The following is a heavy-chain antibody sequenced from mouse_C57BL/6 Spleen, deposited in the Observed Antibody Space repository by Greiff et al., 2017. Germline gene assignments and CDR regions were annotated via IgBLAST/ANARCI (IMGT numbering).Heavy chain of an antibody. Sequence: VQLKESGPVLVKPGASVKMSCKASGYTFTDYYMNWVKQSHGKSLEWIGVINPYNGGTSYNQKFKGKATLTVDKSSSTAYMELNSLTSEDSAVYYCARSVYYYGSRYFDYWGQGTTLTVSS. D-gene: IGHD1-1*01. CDR3: ARSVYYYGSRYFDY. CDR2: INPYNGGT. J-gene: IGHJ2*01. CDR1: GYTFTDYY. V-gene: IGHV1-19*01.